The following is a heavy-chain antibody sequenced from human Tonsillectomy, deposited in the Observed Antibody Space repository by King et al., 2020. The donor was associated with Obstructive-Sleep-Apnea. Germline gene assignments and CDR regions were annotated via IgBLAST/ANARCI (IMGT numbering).Heavy chain of an antibody. CDR2: ISGSGGSR. Sequence: VQLVESGGGLVQPGGSLRLSCAASGFTFSSYAMSWVRQAPGKGLEWVSAISGSGGSRYYADSVKGRFTISRDNSKNTLYLQMNSLRAEDTAVYYCAKGSTFQYSNYLYYFDYWGQGTLVTVSS. V-gene: IGHV3-23*04. J-gene: IGHJ4*02. D-gene: IGHD4-11*01. CDR1: GFTFSSYA. CDR3: AKGSTFQYSNYLYYFDY.